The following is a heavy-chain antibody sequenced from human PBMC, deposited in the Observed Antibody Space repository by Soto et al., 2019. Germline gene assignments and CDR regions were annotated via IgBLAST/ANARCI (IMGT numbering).Heavy chain of an antibody. Sequence: QVQLQQWGAGPLRPLETLSLTCGVSGGSFSGYYWAWIRQSPGKGLEWIGEINDRGSINYNPSLKSRVSISVDKSKTHYSLNLRSVTAADTAVYYCARESHDILTGPPWVWYFDLWGSGTLVTVSS. CDR3: ARESHDILTGPPWVWYFDL. J-gene: IGHJ2*01. CDR2: INDRGSI. CDR1: GGSFSGYY. V-gene: IGHV4-34*01. D-gene: IGHD3-9*01.